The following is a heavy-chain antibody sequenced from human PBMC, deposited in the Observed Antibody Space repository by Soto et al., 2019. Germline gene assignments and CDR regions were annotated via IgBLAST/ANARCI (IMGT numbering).Heavy chain of an antibody. CDR1: GSTAKDFA. Sequence: DVQLVESGGGLVQPGRSLRLSCVGSGSTAKDFAMHWIRQAPGKGLEWVSGIYWNGGVKGYADSVRGRFTISRDNARNSLFLEMNSLRAEDSALYFCLKDISPGGLDSWGQGTLVTVSS. CDR2: IYWNGGVK. V-gene: IGHV3-9*02. CDR3: LKDISPGGLDS. J-gene: IGHJ4*02. D-gene: IGHD3-10*01.